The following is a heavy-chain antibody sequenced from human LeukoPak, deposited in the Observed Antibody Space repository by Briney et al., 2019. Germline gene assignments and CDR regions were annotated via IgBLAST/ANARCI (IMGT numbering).Heavy chain of an antibody. CDR3: VKDSSAGVSAAGDY. CDR1: GFTFDDYA. CDR2: ISWNSGSI. V-gene: IGHV3-9*01. Sequence: GGSLRLSCAASGFTFDDYAMHWVRQAPGKGLEWVSGISWNSGSIGYADSVKGRFTISRDNAKNSLYLQMNSLRAEDTALYYCVKDSSAGVSAAGDYWGQGTLVTVSS. D-gene: IGHD6-13*01. J-gene: IGHJ4*02.